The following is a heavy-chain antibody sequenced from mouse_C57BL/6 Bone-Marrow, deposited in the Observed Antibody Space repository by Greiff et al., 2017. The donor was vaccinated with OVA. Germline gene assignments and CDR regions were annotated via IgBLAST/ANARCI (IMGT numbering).Heavy chain of an antibody. V-gene: IGHV5-12*01. CDR3: ARAYYSNYDYAMDY. D-gene: IGHD2-5*01. J-gene: IGHJ4*01. CDR1: GFTFSDYY. Sequence: EVKVVESGGGLVQPGGSLKLSCAASGFTFSDYYMYWVRQTPEKRLEWVAYISNGGGSTYYPDTVKGRFTISRDNAKNTLYLQMSRLKSEDTAMYYCARAYYSNYDYAMDYWGQGTSVTVSS. CDR2: ISNGGGST.